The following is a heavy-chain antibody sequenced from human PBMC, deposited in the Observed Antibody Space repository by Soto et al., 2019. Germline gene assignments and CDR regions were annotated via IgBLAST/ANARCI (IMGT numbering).Heavy chain of an antibody. J-gene: IGHJ3*02. CDR1: GYTLTSYY. CDR3: ARDRLHPTRGSGWPHDAFDI. V-gene: IGHV1-46*03. Sequence: ASVKVSCKASGYTLTSYYMHWVRQAPGQGLEWMGIINPSGGSTSYAQKFQGRVTMTRDTSTSTVYMELSSLRSEDTAVYYCARDRLHPTRGSGWPHDAFDIWGQGTMVTVSS. CDR2: INPSGGST. D-gene: IGHD6-19*01.